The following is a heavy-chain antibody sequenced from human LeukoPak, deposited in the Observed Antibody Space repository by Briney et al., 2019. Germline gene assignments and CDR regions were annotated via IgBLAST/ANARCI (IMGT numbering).Heavy chain of an antibody. Sequence: GGSLRLSCAASGFTFDDYGMSWVRQAPGKGLEWVSGINWNGGSTGYADSVKGRFTISRDNSKNTLYLQMNSLRAEDTAMYYCAREREGVRSAFDIWGQGTMVTVSS. CDR3: AREREGVRSAFDI. D-gene: IGHD3-10*01. CDR2: INWNGGST. CDR1: GFTFDDYG. J-gene: IGHJ3*02. V-gene: IGHV3-20*04.